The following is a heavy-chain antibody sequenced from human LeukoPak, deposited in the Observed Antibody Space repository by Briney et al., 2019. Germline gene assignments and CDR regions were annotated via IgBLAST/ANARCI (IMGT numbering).Heavy chain of an antibody. CDR2: ISYDGSNK. D-gene: IGHD2-21*02. CDR3: VTDDCGGDCYFTY. V-gene: IGHV3-30*01. Sequence: GGSLRLSCAASGFTFSSYAMHWVRQAPGKGLEWVAVISYDGSNKYYADSVKGRFTISRDNSKDTLYLQMNSLRAEDTAVYYCVTDDCGGDCYFTYWGQGTLVTVSS. CDR1: GFTFSSYA. J-gene: IGHJ4*02.